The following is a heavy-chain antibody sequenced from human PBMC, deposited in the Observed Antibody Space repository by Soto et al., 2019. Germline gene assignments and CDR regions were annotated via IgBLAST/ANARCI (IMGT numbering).Heavy chain of an antibody. J-gene: IGHJ6*02. Sequence: PGGSLRLSCAASGFTFSSYAMSWVRQAPGKGLEWVSAISGSGGSTYYADSVKGRFTISRDNSKNTLYLQMNSLRAEDTAVYYCAKTLDYSSYYYYGMDVWGQGTKVTVSS. D-gene: IGHD4-4*01. V-gene: IGHV3-23*01. CDR2: ISGSGGST. CDR3: AKTLDYSSYYYYGMDV. CDR1: GFTFSSYA.